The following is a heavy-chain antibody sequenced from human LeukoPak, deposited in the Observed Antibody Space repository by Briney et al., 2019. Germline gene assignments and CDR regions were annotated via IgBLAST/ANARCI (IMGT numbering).Heavy chain of an antibody. CDR2: TSYDGGNK. Sequence: GGSLRLSCAASGFTFSSYAMSWVRQAPGKGLEWVAGTSYDGGNKYYTDSVKGRFTISRDNSKNTLYLQVNSLRAEDTAVYYCAKERSYYDTSGRYYSNTDFQHWGQGTLVTVSS. V-gene: IGHV3-30*04. CDR3: AKERSYYDTSGRYYSNTDFQH. J-gene: IGHJ1*01. CDR1: GFTFSSYA. D-gene: IGHD3-22*01.